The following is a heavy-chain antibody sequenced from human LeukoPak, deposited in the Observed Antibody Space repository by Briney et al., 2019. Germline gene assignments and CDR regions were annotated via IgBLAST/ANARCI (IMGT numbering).Heavy chain of an antibody. CDR3: ARDDGDYATDY. J-gene: IGHJ4*02. D-gene: IGHD4-17*01. V-gene: IGHV1-2*02. CDR2: INPNSGGT. CDR1: GYSFTGYH. Sequence: EASVKVSCKASGYSFTGYHMHWVRQAPGQGLEWMEWINPNSGGTNYAQKSQGRVTMTRDTSISTAYMELSRLRSDDTAVYYCARDDGDYATDYWGQGTLVTVSS.